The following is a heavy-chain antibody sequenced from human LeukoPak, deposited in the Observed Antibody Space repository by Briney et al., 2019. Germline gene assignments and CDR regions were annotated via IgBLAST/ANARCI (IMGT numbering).Heavy chain of an antibody. CDR2: IIPIFGTA. CDR1: RGTFSSYA. CDR3: AREVDCSSTSCFHLNWFDP. D-gene: IGHD2-2*01. J-gene: IGHJ5*02. V-gene: IGHV1-69*13. Sequence: SAKVSCTASRGTFSSYAISGVRQAPGQGLEWMGGIIPIFGTANYAQKFQGRVTITADESTSTAYMELSSLRSEHTAVYYCAREVDCSSTSCFHLNWFDPWGQGTLVTVSS.